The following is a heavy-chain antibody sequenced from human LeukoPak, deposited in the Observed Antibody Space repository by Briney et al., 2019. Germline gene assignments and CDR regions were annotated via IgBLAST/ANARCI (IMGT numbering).Heavy chain of an antibody. CDR2: IIPIFGTA. Sequence: SVKVSCKASGYTFTSYGISWVRQAPGQGLEWMGGIIPIFGTANYAQKFQGRVTITADKSTSTAYMELRSLRSDDTAVYYCARDRVMGSSWSDYWGQGTLVTVSS. CDR1: GYTFTSYG. D-gene: IGHD6-13*01. CDR3: ARDRVMGSSWSDY. J-gene: IGHJ4*02. V-gene: IGHV1-69*06.